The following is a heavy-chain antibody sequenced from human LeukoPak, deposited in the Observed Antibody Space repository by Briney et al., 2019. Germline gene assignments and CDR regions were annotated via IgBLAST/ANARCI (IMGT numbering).Heavy chain of an antibody. CDR3: ARGGVGYSSSWYARFDP. J-gene: IGHJ5*02. V-gene: IGHV4-34*01. CDR1: GGSFSGYY. CDR2: INHSGST. Sequence: SETLSLTCAVYGGSFSGYYWSWIRQPPGKRLEWIGEINHSGSTNNHPSLKSRVTISVDTSKNQFSLKLSSVTAADTAVYYCARGGVGYSSSWYARFDPWGQGTLVTVSS. D-gene: IGHD6-13*01.